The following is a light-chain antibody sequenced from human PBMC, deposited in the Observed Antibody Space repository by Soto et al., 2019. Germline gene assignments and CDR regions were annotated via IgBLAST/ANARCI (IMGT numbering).Light chain of an antibody. V-gene: IGKV1-39*01. CDR1: QSISTF. J-gene: IGKJ2*01. CDR2: AAS. Sequence: DIQMTKSPSSLSASVGDRVTMTCRASQSISTFLNWYQQKPGKAPNLLISAASNLYSGVPSRFSGSGSGTDFTLTISSLQPEDFATYYCQQSYSIPYTFGQGTNLEIK. CDR3: QQSYSIPYT.